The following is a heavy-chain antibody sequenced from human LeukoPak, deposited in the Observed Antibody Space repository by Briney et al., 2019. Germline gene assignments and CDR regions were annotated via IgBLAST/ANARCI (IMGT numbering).Heavy chain of an antibody. CDR1: GGSISRGGYS. D-gene: IGHD2-2*01. Sequence: SQTLSLTCAVSGGSISRGGYSWSWIRQPPGRGLEWIGYIYHSGSTYYNPSLKSRVTISVDRSKNQFSLKLSSVTAADTAVYYCARAGELGYCSSTSCLYGGNAFDIWGQGTMVTVSS. CDR2: IYHSGST. CDR3: ARAGELGYCSSTSCLYGGNAFDI. V-gene: IGHV4-30-2*01. J-gene: IGHJ3*02.